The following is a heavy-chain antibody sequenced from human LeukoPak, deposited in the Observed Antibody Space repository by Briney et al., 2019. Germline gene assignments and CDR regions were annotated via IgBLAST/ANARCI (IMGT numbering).Heavy chain of an antibody. CDR2: IKQDASQE. V-gene: IGHV3-7*01. Sequence: GSLRLSCAASGFPFSSYWMSWVRQAPGKGPEWVAHIKQDASQEDHVDSVKGRFTISRDNAKNSLYLQMNSPRAEDTAVYYCARGVVYPTWSGPHWSDYWGQGTLVTVSS. CDR3: ARGVVYPTWSGPHWSDY. D-gene: IGHD3-3*01. CDR1: GFPFSSYW. J-gene: IGHJ4*02.